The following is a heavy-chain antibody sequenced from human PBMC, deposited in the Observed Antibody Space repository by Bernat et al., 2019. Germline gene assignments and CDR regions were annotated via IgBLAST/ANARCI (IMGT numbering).Heavy chain of an antibody. D-gene: IGHD5-18*01. CDR3: ARAPGGYSYGFDDY. Sequence: SGFTFSRYSMNWVRQAPGKGLEWVSSISSSSYIYYADSVNGRFTISRDNAKNSLYLQMNSLRDEATAVYYCARAPGGYSYGFDDYWD. CDR1: GFTFSRYS. J-gene: IGHJ4*01. V-gene: IGHV3-21*01. CDR2: ISSSSYI.